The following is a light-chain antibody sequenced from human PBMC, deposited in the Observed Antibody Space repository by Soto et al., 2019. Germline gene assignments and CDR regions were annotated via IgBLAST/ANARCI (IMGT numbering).Light chain of an antibody. CDR2: EVL. CDR3: CSYAGSSTWV. CDR1: SSDVGSYNL. J-gene: IGLJ3*02. V-gene: IGLV2-23*02. Sequence: QSALTQPASVSGSPGQSITISCTGTSSDVGSYNLVSWYQQHPGKAPKLLIYEVLKRPSGVSNRFSGSKSGNTASLTISGLQAEDEADYYCCSYAGSSTWVFGGGTQLTVL.